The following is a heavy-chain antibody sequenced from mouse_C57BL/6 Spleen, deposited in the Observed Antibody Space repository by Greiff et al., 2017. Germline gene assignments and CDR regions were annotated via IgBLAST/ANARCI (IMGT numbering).Heavy chain of an antibody. CDR3: ATLGSSYGDY. CDR2: INPGSGGT. D-gene: IGHD1-1*01. J-gene: IGHJ2*01. Sequence: QVQLQQSGAELVRPGTSVKVSCKASGYAFTNYLIEWVKQRPGQGLEWIGVINPGSGGTTSNEQFQGKAPLTADKSSSTAYMQLSSLTSEDSAVYFCATLGSSYGDYWGQGTTLTVSS. CDR1: GYAFTNYL. V-gene: IGHV1-54*01.